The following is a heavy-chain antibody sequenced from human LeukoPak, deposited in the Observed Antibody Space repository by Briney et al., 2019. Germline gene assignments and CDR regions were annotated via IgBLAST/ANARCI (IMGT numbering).Heavy chain of an antibody. D-gene: IGHD3-22*01. CDR2: IYTCGST. Sequence: SETLSLTCTVSGGSISSGSYYWSWIRQPAGKGLEWIGRIYTCGSTNYNPSLKSRVTISVDTSKNQFSLKLSSVTAADTAVYYCAREKSSGYYFPDAFDIWGQGTMVTVSS. CDR1: GGSISSGSYY. J-gene: IGHJ3*02. V-gene: IGHV4-61*02. CDR3: AREKSSGYYFPDAFDI.